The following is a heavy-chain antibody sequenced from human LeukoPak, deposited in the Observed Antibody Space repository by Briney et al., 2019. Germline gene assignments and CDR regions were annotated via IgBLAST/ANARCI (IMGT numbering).Heavy chain of an antibody. CDR3: ARERQRADSPGAFDI. CDR1: GGSISSGGYY. V-gene: IGHV4-30-2*01. CDR2: IYHSGST. J-gene: IGHJ3*02. D-gene: IGHD3-22*01. Sequence: SETLSLTCTVSGGSISSGGYYWSWIRQPPGKGLEWIGYIYHSGSTYYNPSLKSRVTISVDRSKNQFSLKLSSVTAADTAVYYCARERQRADSPGAFDIWGQGTMVTVSS.